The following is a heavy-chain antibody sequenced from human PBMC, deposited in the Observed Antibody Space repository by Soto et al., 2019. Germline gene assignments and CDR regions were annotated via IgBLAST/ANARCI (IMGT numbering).Heavy chain of an antibody. J-gene: IGHJ6*02. CDR3: ARDFLSIAARYYYYYYGMDV. D-gene: IGHD6-6*01. Sequence: PGGSLRLSCAASGFTFSSYEMNWVRQAPGKGLEWVSYISSSGSTIYYADSVKGRFTISRDNAKNSLYLQMNSLRAEDTAVYYCARDFLSIAARYYYYYYGMDVWGQGTTVTVSS. CDR1: GFTFSSYE. CDR2: ISSSGSTI. V-gene: IGHV3-48*03.